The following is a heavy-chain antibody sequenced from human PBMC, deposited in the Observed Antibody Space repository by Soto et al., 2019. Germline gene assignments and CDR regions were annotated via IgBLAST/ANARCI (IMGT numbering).Heavy chain of an antibody. Sequence: QVQLVQSGAEVKKPGASVKVSCKASGYTFTSYGISWVRQAPGQGPEWMGWISAYNGNTNYAQKLQGRVTMTTDTSTSTAYMELRSLRSDDTAVYYCARIKLYYDILTGYSNTDYYGMDVWGQGTTVTVSS. CDR3: ARIKLYYDILTGYSNTDYYGMDV. CDR1: GYTFTSYG. D-gene: IGHD3-9*01. CDR2: ISAYNGNT. J-gene: IGHJ6*02. V-gene: IGHV1-18*01.